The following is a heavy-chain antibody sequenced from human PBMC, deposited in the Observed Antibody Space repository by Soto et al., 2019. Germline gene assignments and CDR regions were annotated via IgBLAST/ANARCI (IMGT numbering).Heavy chain of an antibody. J-gene: IGHJ4*02. CDR2: TSKKANSYTT. V-gene: IGHV3-72*01. CDR1: GFIFSDYH. D-gene: IGHD6-13*01. Sequence: EVQLVESGGGLVQPGGSLRLSCAASGFIFSDYHMDWVRQAPGKGLEWVGRTSKKANSYTTHYAASMKGRVTTSRDESNSSVYLQVNSLKAEDTAVYYCVRDSNSWSFDFWGQGTLVTVSS. CDR3: VRDSNSWSFDF.